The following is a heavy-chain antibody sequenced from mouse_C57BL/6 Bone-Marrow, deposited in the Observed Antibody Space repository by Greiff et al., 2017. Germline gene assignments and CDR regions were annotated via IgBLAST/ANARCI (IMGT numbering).Heavy chain of an antibody. CDR2: IYPNSGST. Sequence: QVQLQQSGAELVKPGASVKLSCKASGYTFTSYWMHWVKQRPGQGLEWIGMIYPNSGSTNYNEKFKSKATLTVDKSSSTAYMQLSSLTSEDSAVYYCARVPMYYYGSWFAYWGQGTLVTVSA. D-gene: IGHD1-1*01. CDR1: GYTFTSYW. J-gene: IGHJ3*01. V-gene: IGHV1-64*01. CDR3: ARVPMYYYGSWFAY.